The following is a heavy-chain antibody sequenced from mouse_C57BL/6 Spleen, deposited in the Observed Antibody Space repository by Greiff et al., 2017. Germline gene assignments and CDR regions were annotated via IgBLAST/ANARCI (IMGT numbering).Heavy chain of an antibody. V-gene: IGHV1-69*01. CDR3: ARATTVVDRYFDV. Sequence: VKLQQPGAELVMPGASVKLSCKASGYTFTSYWMHWVKQRPGQGLEWIGEIDPSDSYTNYNQKFKGKSTLTVDKSSSTAYMQLSSLTSEDSAVYYCARATTVVDRYFDVWGTGTTVTVSS. J-gene: IGHJ1*03. D-gene: IGHD1-1*01. CDR2: IDPSDSYT. CDR1: GYTFTSYW.